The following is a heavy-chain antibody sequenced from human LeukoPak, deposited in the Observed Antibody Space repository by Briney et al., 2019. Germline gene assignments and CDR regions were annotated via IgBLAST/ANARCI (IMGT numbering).Heavy chain of an antibody. D-gene: IGHD3-10*02. CDR1: GFTFSNYA. CDR2: IIYSGATT. V-gene: IGHV3-64*02. J-gene: IGHJ6*04. CDR3: AELGITMIGGV. Sequence: GGSLRLSCAASGFTFSNYAMHWVRRAPGKGLEYVATIIYSGATTYYADSVKGRFTISRDNAKNSLYLQMNSLRAEDTAVYYCAELGITMIGGVWGKGTTVTISS.